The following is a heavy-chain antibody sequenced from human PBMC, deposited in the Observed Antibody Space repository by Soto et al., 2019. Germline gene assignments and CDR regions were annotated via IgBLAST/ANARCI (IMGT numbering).Heavy chain of an antibody. CDR1: GGSISSYY. CDR2: IYYSGGT. V-gene: IGHV4-59*12. CDR3: ARGLISIAAPGVWFDP. J-gene: IGHJ5*02. Sequence: SETLSLTCTVSGGSISSYYWSWIRQPPGKGLEWIGYIYYSGGTNYNPSLKSRVTISVDTSKNQFSLKLSSVTAADTAVYYCARGLISIAAPGVWFDPWGQGTLVTVSS. D-gene: IGHD6-25*01.